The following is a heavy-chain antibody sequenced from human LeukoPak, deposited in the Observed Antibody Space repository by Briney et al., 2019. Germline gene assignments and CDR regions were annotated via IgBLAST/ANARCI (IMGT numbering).Heavy chain of an antibody. CDR1: GGSVSTYY. V-gene: IGHV4-59*02. J-gene: IGHJ4*02. CDR2: MSYSGST. D-gene: IGHD6-19*01. Sequence: SETLSLTCTVSGGSVSTYYWHWIRQPPGKGLEWIGYMSYSGSTNYNPSLKSRVTISIDTSRDQFSLKLSSVTAADTAVYYCARGTAVAHDYWGQGTLVTVSS. CDR3: ARGTAVAHDY.